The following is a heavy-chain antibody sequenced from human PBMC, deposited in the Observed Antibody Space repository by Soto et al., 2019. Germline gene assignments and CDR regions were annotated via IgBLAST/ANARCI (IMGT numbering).Heavy chain of an antibody. D-gene: IGHD2-21*02. V-gene: IGHV6-1*01. J-gene: IGHJ6*02. CDR3: TKQKGDSRTYNGMDG. Sequence: SQTLSLTCAISGDSVSSNSAAWNWIRQSPSRGLEWLGRAYYRSQRYYDSAVSVRSRITVIPDTSKNQFSLQLNSVTPEDTAVYYCTKQKGDSRTYNGMDGWGQGTTVTVSS. CDR1: GDSVSSNSAA. CDR2: AYYRSQRYY.